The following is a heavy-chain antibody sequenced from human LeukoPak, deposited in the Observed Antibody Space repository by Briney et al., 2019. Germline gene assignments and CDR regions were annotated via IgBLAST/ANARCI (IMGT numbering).Heavy chain of an antibody. D-gene: IGHD3-10*01. CDR3: ARDFDDGSWSYIDY. CDR1: GYTFTGYY. V-gene: IGHV1-2*02. J-gene: IGHJ4*02. Sequence: ASVKVSCKASGYTFTGYYMHWVRQAPGQGLEWMGWINPNSGGTNYAQKFQGRVTMTRDTSISTAYMELSRLRSDDTAVYYCARDFDDGSWSYIDYWGQGTLVTVSS. CDR2: INPNSGGT.